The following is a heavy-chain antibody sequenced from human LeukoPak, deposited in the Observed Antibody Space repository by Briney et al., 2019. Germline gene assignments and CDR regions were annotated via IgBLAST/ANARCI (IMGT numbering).Heavy chain of an antibody. D-gene: IGHD6-6*01. Sequence: GGSLRLSCGASGFTFSSYAMGWVRQAPGKGPEWVSGISGSGGSTYYADSVKGRFTISRDNSKNTLYLQMNSLRAEDTAVYYCASFRSSIAAHDYWGQGTLVTVSS. CDR2: ISGSGGST. J-gene: IGHJ4*02. CDR3: ASFRSSIAAHDY. CDR1: GFTFSSYA. V-gene: IGHV3-23*01.